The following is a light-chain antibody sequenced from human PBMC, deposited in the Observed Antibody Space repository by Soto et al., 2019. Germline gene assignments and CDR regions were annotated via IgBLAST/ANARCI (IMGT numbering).Light chain of an antibody. CDR2: DNT. Sequence: QSVLTQPPSVSGAPGERVTISCTGSSSDIGAGYRVRWYQQVPGTAPKLLIYDNTNRPSGVPARISGSKSGTSASLAISGLQAEDEADYYCQSFDKDLSAVVFGGGTKLTVL. J-gene: IGLJ2*01. CDR3: QSFDKDLSAVV. CDR1: SSDIGAGYR. V-gene: IGLV1-40*01.